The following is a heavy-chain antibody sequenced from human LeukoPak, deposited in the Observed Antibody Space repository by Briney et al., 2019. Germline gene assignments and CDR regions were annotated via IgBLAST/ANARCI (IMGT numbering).Heavy chain of an antibody. CDR3: AKVTGGDMITYGGLDV. V-gene: IGHV3-23*01. CDR1: GFTFSNYA. J-gene: IGHJ6*02. CDR2: ISGSGERTSGDST. Sequence: GGSLRLSCAGSGFTFSNYAMSWVRQAPGKGLEWVSAISGSGERTSGDSTYYADSVKGRFTISRDNSKNTLNLQMNSLRAEDTAVYFCAKVTGGDMITYGGLDVWGQGTTVTVSS. D-gene: IGHD3-16*01.